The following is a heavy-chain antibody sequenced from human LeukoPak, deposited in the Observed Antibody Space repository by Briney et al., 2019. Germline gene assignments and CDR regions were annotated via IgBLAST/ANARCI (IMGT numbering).Heavy chain of an antibody. D-gene: IGHD3-3*01. CDR1: GGSISGGSYY. CDR2: IYTSGST. V-gene: IGHV4-61*02. CDR3: ARAGVLEWSLSGAFDM. Sequence: PSQTLSLTCTVSGGSISGGSYYWSWIRQPAGKGLEWIGRIYTSGSTNYNPSLKSRVTISLDTSKNQLSLNLTSVTAADTAVYYCARAGVLEWSLSGAFDMWGQGTMVIVSS. J-gene: IGHJ3*02.